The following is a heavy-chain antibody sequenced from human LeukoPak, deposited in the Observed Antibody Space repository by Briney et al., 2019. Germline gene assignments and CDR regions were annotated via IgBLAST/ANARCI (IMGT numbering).Heavy chain of an antibody. Sequence: ASVKVSCKASGGTFSSYAISWVRQAPGQGLEWMGWINPNSGGTNYAQKFQGRVTMTRDTSISTAYMELSRLRSDDTAVYYCAREDGLTGEFDYWGQGTLVTVSS. V-gene: IGHV1-2*02. CDR2: INPNSGGT. CDR1: GGTFSSYA. D-gene: IGHD7-27*01. J-gene: IGHJ4*02. CDR3: AREDGLTGEFDY.